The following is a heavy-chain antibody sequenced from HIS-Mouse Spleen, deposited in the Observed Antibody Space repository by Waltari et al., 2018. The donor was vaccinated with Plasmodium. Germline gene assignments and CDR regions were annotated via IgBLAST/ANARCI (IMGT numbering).Heavy chain of an antibody. CDR1: GFTFSSYS. V-gene: IGHV3-21*01. CDR2: ISSSSSYI. J-gene: IGHJ2*01. D-gene: IGHD3-3*01. Sequence: EVQLVESGGGLVKPGGSLRLSCAASGFTFSSYSMNWVRQAPGKGLEWVSSISSSSSYIYYADSVKGRFTISRDNAKNSLYLQMNSLRAEDTAVYYWARDTRLEVRSYWYFDLWGRGTLVTVSS. CDR3: ARDTRLEVRSYWYFDL.